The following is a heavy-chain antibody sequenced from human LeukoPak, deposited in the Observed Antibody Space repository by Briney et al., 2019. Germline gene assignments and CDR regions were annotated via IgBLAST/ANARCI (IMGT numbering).Heavy chain of an antibody. CDR1: GFTFNTYW. V-gene: IGHV3-7*01. Sequence: GGSLRLSCAASGFTFNTYWMSWVRQAPGKGLEWVANIKQDATERYYVDSVKGRFTISRDHAKNSLYLQMNSLRAEDTAVYYCARDRFMTITVVVPFDYWGQGTLVTVSS. CDR2: IKQDATER. D-gene: IGHD3-22*01. J-gene: IGHJ4*02. CDR3: ARDRFMTITVVVPFDY.